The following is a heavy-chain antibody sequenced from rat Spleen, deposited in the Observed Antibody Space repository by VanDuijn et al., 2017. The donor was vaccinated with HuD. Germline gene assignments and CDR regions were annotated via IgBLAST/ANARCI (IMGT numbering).Heavy chain of an antibody. CDR1: GFTFSDYY. V-gene: IGHV5-20*01. J-gene: IGHJ2*01. Sequence: EVQLVESGGGLVQPGKSLKLSCAVSGFTFSDYYMAWVRQAPKKGLEWVASISYDGSSTYYRDSVKGRFTISRDNAQNTLYLQMNSLRSEDTATYYCTRENYYSGEYWGQGVMVTVSS. D-gene: IGHD1-1*01. CDR3: TRENYYSGEY. CDR2: ISYDGSST.